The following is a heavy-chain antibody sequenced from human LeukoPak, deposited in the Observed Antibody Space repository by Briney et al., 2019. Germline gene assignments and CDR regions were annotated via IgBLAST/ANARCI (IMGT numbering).Heavy chain of an antibody. CDR1: GYTFTSYG. D-gene: IGHD5-12*01. CDR2: ISGYNGNT. Sequence: ASVKVSCKASGYTFTSYGISWVRQAPGQGLEWMGWISGYNGNTNYAQKFQGRVTMTTDTSTSTVYMELTSLRSDDAAVYYCARDGGYSNNWFDPWGQGTLVTVSS. V-gene: IGHV1-18*01. J-gene: IGHJ5*02. CDR3: ARDGGYSNNWFDP.